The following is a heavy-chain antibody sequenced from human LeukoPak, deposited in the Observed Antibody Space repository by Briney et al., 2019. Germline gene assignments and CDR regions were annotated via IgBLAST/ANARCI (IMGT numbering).Heavy chain of an antibody. V-gene: IGHV4-31*03. CDR1: GGPISSGGYY. J-gene: IGHJ5*02. CDR3: ARVDYYPSGTYINWFDP. CDR2: IAESGST. Sequence: SETLSLTCTVSGGPISSGGYYWSWIRQHPGKGLEWIGHIAESGSTYYSPSLKSRVTISVDTSKNQFSLKLSSVTAADTAVYYCARVDYYPSGTYINWFDPWGQGTQVTVSS. D-gene: IGHD3-10*01.